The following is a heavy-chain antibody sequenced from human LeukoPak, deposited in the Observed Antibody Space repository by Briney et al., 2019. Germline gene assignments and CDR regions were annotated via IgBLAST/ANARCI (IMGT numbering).Heavy chain of an antibody. Sequence: PGGSLRLSCAASGFTFGTYAMTWVRQAPGKGLEWVSVISGSGGSTNYADSVKGRFIISRDNSRNTLFLQMNSLRAEDTAVYYCARLDSGGRGYFDYWGQGTLVTVSS. CDR3: ARLDSGGRGYFDY. D-gene: IGHD3-16*01. CDR1: GFTFGTYA. CDR2: ISGSGGST. J-gene: IGHJ4*02. V-gene: IGHV3-23*01.